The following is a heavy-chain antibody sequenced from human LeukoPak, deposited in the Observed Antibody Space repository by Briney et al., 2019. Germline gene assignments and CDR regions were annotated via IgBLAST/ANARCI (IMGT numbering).Heavy chain of an antibody. Sequence: GGSLRLSCAASGFTFSSYGMHWVRQAPGKGLEWVAVISYDGSNKYYADSVKGRFTISRDNSKNTLYLQMNSLRAEDTAVYYCAGLSYGYLSAFDYWGQGTLVTVSS. D-gene: IGHD5-18*01. J-gene: IGHJ4*02. CDR3: AGLSYGYLSAFDY. CDR1: GFTFSSYG. CDR2: ISYDGSNK. V-gene: IGHV3-30*19.